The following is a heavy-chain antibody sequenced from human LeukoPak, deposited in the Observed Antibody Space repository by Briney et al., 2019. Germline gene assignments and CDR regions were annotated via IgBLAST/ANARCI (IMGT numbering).Heavy chain of an antibody. CDR1: GFTFSSFG. CDR2: ISYDGSNP. CDR3: AKDHYDYIGGTYRDFDY. D-gene: IGHD3-16*02. Sequence: GGSLRLSCAASGFTFSSFGMHWVRQAPGKGLEWVAVISYDGSNPYYADSVKGRFTISRDNSKNTLYLQMNSLGAEDTAVYYCAKDHYDYIGGTYRDFDYWGQGTLVTVSS. V-gene: IGHV3-30*18. J-gene: IGHJ4*02.